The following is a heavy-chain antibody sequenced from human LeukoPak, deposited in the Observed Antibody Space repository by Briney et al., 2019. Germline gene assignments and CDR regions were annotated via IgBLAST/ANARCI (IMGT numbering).Heavy chain of an antibody. V-gene: IGHV1-69*06. D-gene: IGHD1-1*01. Sequence: SVKVSCKASGYTFSGSYIHWVRQAPGQGLEWMGGIIPIFGTANYAQKFQGRVTVTADKSTSTAYMELSSLRSEDTAVYYCARDQGTMRRRRYMDVWGKGTTVTVSS. CDR2: IIPIFGTA. CDR1: GYTFSGSY. J-gene: IGHJ6*03. CDR3: ARDQGTMRRRRYMDV.